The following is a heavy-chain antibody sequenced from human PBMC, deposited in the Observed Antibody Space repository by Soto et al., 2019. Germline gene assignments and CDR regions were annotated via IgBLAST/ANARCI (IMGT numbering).Heavy chain of an antibody. V-gene: IGHV4-61*01. CDR1: GGSVSSGSYY. CDR3: PRGPRRGLGGGGYYYYGMDV. J-gene: IGHJ6*02. Sequence: SETLSLTCTVSGGSVSSGSYYWSWIRQPPGKGLEWIGYIYYSGSTNYNPSLKSRVTISVDTSKNQFSLKLSSVTAADTAVYYLPRGPRRGLGGGGYYYYGMDVWGQGTTVTVSS. D-gene: IGHD3-16*01. CDR2: IYYSGST.